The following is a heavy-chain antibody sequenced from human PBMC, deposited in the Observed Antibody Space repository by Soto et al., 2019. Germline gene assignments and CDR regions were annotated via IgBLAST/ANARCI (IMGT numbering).Heavy chain of an antibody. CDR1: GYTFTSYG. D-gene: IGHD2-2*01. CDR3: ARETYIVVVPAAIYYYYGMDV. J-gene: IGHJ6*02. Sequence: ASVKVSCKASGYTFTSYGISWVRQAPGQGLEWMGWISAYNGNTSYAQKLQGRVTMTTDTSTSTAYMELRSLRSDDTAVYYCARETYIVVVPAAIYYYYGMDVWGQGTTVTVSS. CDR2: ISAYNGNT. V-gene: IGHV1-18*01.